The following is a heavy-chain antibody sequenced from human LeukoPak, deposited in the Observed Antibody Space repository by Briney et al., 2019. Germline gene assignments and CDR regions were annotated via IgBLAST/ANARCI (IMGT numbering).Heavy chain of an antibody. J-gene: IGHJ4*02. CDR3: AKGRSSWYSTYFDY. Sequence: GGSLRLSCAASGFTFSSYEMNWVRQAPGKGLEWVSYISSSGSTIYYADSVKGRFTISRDNSKNTLYLQMNSLRAEDTAVYYCAKGRSSWYSTYFDYWGQGTLVTVSS. CDR1: GFTFSSYE. V-gene: IGHV3-48*03. D-gene: IGHD6-13*01. CDR2: ISSSGSTI.